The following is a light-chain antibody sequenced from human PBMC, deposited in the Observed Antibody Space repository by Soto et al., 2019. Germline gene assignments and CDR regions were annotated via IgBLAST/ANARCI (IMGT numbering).Light chain of an antibody. J-gene: IGKJ5*01. V-gene: IGKV3-11*01. CDR1: QSVSSY. Sequence: EIVLTQSPATLSLSPGERATLSCRASQSVSSYLAWYQQKPDQAPRLLIYDASNRATGIPARFSGSGSGTAFTLTISSLEPEDFAVYYCQQRSNWPGITFGQGTRLEIK. CDR2: DAS. CDR3: QQRSNWPGIT.